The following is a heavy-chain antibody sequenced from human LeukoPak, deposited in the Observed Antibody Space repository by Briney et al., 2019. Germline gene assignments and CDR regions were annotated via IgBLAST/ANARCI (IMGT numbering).Heavy chain of an antibody. J-gene: IGHJ4*02. CDR1: GGSFSGYY. V-gene: IGHV4-34*01. CDR2: ISHSGST. CDR3: ARGGSRIVVVVAARKPHYFDY. Sequence: SETLSLTCAVYGGSFSGYYWSWIRQPPGKGLEWIGEISHSGSTNYNPSLKSRVTISVGTSKNQFSLKLSSATAADTAVYYCARGGSRIVVVVAARKPHYFDYWGQGTLVTVSS. D-gene: IGHD2-15*01.